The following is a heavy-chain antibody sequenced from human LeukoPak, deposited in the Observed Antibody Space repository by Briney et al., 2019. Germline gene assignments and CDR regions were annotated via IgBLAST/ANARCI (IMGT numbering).Heavy chain of an antibody. D-gene: IGHD2-15*01. CDR3: ATNHVVVAATSPDYYYYMDV. Sequence: ASVKVSCKVSGYTLTELSMHWVRQAPGKGLEWMGGFDPEDGETIYADKFQGRVTMTEDTSTDTAYMELSSLRSEDTAVYYCATNHVVVAATSPDYYYYMDVWGKGTTVTVSS. CDR1: GYTLTELS. J-gene: IGHJ6*03. CDR2: FDPEDGET. V-gene: IGHV1-24*01.